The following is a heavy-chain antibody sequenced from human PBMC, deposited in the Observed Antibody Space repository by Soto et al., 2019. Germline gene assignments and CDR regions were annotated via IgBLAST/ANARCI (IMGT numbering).Heavy chain of an antibody. Sequence: PSETLSLTCAVSGGSISSSNWWSWVRQPPGKGLEWIGEIYHSGTTNYNPSLKSRVTISVDKSKNQFSLKLSSVTAADTAVYYCARERGVLVPAAMRYFDYWGQGTLVTVS. J-gene: IGHJ4*02. CDR1: GGSISSSNW. CDR2: IYHSGTT. V-gene: IGHV4-4*02. D-gene: IGHD2-2*01. CDR3: ARERGVLVPAAMRYFDY.